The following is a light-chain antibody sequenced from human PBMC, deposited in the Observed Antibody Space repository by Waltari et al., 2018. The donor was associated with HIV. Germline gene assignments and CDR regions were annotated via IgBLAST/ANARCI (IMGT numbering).Light chain of an antibody. CDR3: QSARGSDTV. Sequence: SYDLTQAPSVSVPPGQKAKITCSGETLSKHYVSWYQQKAGQAPVMIIFKDTERPSGIPTRFSASSSGTIATLIISGVLTEDEADYYCQSARGSDTVFGGGTKLTVL. CDR2: KDT. V-gene: IGLV3-25*03. CDR1: TLSKHY. J-gene: IGLJ2*01.